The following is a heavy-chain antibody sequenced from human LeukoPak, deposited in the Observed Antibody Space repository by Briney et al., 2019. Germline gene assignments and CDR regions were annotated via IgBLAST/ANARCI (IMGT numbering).Heavy chain of an antibody. Sequence: ASVKVSCQAFGYTFTGYYMHWVRQAPGQGLEWMGWINPNSGGTNYAQKFQGRVTMTRDTSISTAYMELSRLRSDDTAVYYCARGNYDFWSGYPFDYWGQGTLVTVSS. CDR2: INPNSGGT. D-gene: IGHD3-3*01. CDR3: ARGNYDFWSGYPFDY. J-gene: IGHJ4*02. V-gene: IGHV1-2*02. CDR1: GYTFTGYY.